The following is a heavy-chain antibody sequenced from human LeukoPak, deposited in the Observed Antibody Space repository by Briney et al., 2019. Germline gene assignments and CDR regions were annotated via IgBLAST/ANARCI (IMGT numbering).Heavy chain of an antibody. Sequence: SVKVSCKASGGTFSSYAISWVRQAPGQGLEWMGGIIPSLGTANYAQKFKGRVTITADKSTSTAYMELSSLRSEDTAVYYCARDDGWGNYYDSSGHDAWGQGTLVTVSS. CDR1: GGTFSSYA. D-gene: IGHD3-22*01. CDR3: ARDDGWGNYYDSSGHDA. V-gene: IGHV1-69*06. CDR2: IIPSLGTA. J-gene: IGHJ5*02.